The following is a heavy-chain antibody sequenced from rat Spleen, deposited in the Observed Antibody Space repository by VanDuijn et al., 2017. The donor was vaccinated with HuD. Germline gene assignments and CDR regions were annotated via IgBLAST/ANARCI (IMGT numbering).Heavy chain of an antibody. J-gene: IGHJ1*01. CDR2: ITNAGGRT. V-gene: IGHV5-31*01. CDR3: ARQVAALHWYFDF. D-gene: IGHD1-2*01. CDR1: GFIFNNYW. Sequence: EVQLVESGGGLVQPGRSLKLSCVASGFIFNNYWMTWVRQAPGKGLEWVASITNAGGRTYYLDSVKGRFTISRDNAKSILYLQMNSLRSEDTATYYCARQVAALHWYFDFWGPGTMVTVSS.